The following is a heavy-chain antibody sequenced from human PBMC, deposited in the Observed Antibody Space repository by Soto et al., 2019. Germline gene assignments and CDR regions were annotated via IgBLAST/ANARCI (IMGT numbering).Heavy chain of an antibody. J-gene: IGHJ6*02. D-gene: IGHD6-19*01. CDR2: IWYDGSNK. CDR1: GFTFSSYG. V-gene: IGHV3-33*01. Sequence: QVQLVESGGGVVQPGRSLRLSCAASGFTFSSYGMHWVRQAPGKGLEWVAVIWYDGSNKYYADSVKGRLTISRDNSKNTLYLQMNSLRAADTAVYYFAREFTIGWYGYGMDVWGQGTTVTVSS. CDR3: AREFTIGWYGYGMDV.